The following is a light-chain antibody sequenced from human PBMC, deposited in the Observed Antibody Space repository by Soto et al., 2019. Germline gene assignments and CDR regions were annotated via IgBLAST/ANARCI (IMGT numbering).Light chain of an antibody. V-gene: IGLV1-47*01. CDR3: AAWDDSLSSPV. CDR2: RNN. Sequence: QSVLTQPPSASGTPGQRVTISCSGSSSNIGINYVYWYQQLPGTAPKLLIYRNNQRTSGVPDRFSGSKSGTSASLAISGLRSEDEADYYCAAWDDSLSSPVFGGGTKLTVL. CDR1: SSNIGINY. J-gene: IGLJ3*02.